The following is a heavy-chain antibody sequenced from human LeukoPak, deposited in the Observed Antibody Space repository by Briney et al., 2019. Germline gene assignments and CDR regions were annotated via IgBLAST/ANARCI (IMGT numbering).Heavy chain of an antibody. CDR1: GFTFSDYA. CDR2: ISGGGGAT. Sequence: GGSLRLSCAASGFTFSDYAMAWVRQAPGKGLEWVSSISGGGGATSYADSVKGRFTISRDNSKNTLYLQMNSLRAEDTAVYYCANRDYYESSGSLDYWGQGTLVTVSS. CDR3: ANRDYYESSGSLDY. J-gene: IGHJ4*02. V-gene: IGHV3-23*01. D-gene: IGHD3-22*01.